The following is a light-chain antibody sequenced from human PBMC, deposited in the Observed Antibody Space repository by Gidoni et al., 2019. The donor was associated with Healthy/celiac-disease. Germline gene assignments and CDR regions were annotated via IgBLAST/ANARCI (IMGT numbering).Light chain of an antibody. Sequence: ELTQPPSVSVSPGQTASITCSGDKLGDKYACWYQQKPGQSPVLVIYQDSKRPSGIPERFSGSNSGNTATLTISGTQAMDEADYYCQAWDSSPYVFGTGTKVTVL. J-gene: IGLJ1*01. V-gene: IGLV3-1*01. CDR3: QAWDSSPYV. CDR1: KLGDKY. CDR2: QDS.